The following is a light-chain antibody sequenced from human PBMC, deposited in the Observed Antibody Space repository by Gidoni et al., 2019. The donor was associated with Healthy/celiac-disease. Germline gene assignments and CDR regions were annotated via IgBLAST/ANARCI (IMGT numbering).Light chain of an antibody. CDR3: MIWHSSAWV. CDR1: SGINVGTYR. Sequence: QAVLTQTASPSASPGASASLTCTLRSGINVGTYRIYWYQQKPGSPPQYLLRYKSDSDKQQGSGVPSRFSGSKDASANAGILLISGLQSEDEADYYCMIWHSSAWVFGGGTKLTVL. V-gene: IGLV5-45*01. J-gene: IGLJ2*01. CDR2: YKSDSDK.